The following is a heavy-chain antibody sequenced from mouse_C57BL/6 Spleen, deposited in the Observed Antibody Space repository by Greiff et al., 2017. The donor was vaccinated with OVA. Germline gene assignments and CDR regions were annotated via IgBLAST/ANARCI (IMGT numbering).Heavy chain of an antibody. CDR1: GYTFTDYN. CDR3: ARIGYYGSSHWYFDV. Sequence: DVQLQESGPELVKPGASVKIPCKASGYTFTDYNMDWVKQSHGKSLEWIGDINPNNGGTIYNQKFKGKATLTVDKSSSTAYMELRSLTSEDTAVYYCARIGYYGSSHWYFDVWGTGTTVTVSS. V-gene: IGHV1-18*01. CDR2: INPNNGGT. D-gene: IGHD1-1*01. J-gene: IGHJ1*03.